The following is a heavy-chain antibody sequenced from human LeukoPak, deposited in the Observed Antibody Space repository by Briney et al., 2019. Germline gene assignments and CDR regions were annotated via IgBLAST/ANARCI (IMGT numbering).Heavy chain of an antibody. Sequence: SETLSLTCTVSGGSISSNSYYWGWIRQPPGKGLEWIGEINHSGSTNYNPSLKSRVTISVDTSKNQFSLRLSSVTAADTAVYYCAAMVRGVPDAFDIWGQGTMVTVSS. CDR1: GGSISSNSYY. CDR3: AAMVRGVPDAFDI. V-gene: IGHV4-39*07. CDR2: INHSGST. J-gene: IGHJ3*02. D-gene: IGHD3-10*01.